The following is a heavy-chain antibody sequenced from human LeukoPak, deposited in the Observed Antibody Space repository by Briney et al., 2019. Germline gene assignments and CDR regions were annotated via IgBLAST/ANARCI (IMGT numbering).Heavy chain of an antibody. Sequence: GGSLRLSCAASGFTFSSYEMSWVRQAPGKGLEWVSYISSSGSTIYYADSVKGRFTISRDNAKNSLYLQMNSLRAEDTAVYYCASEAAAGMDYWGQGTLVTVSS. CDR2: ISSSGSTI. D-gene: IGHD6-13*01. J-gene: IGHJ4*02. V-gene: IGHV3-48*03. CDR3: ASEAAAGMDY. CDR1: GFTFSSYE.